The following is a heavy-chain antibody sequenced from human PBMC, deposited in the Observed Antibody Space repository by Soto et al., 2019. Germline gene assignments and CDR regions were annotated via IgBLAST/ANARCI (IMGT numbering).Heavy chain of an antibody. CDR3: ARDVSSGHEYYYYGMDV. CDR1: GGTFSSYA. V-gene: IGHV1-69*13. Sequence: SVKVSCKASGGTFSSYAISWVRQAPGQGLEWMGGIIPIFGTANYAQKFQGRVTITADESTSTAYMELSSLRSEDTAVYYCARDVSSGHEYYYYGMDVWGQGTTVTVSS. CDR2: IIPIFGTA. D-gene: IGHD3-22*01. J-gene: IGHJ6*02.